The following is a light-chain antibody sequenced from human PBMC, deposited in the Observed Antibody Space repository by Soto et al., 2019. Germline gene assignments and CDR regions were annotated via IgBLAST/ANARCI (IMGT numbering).Light chain of an antibody. J-gene: IGLJ3*02. CDR2: EVT. V-gene: IGLV2-14*01. Sequence: QSALTQPASVSGSPGQSITISCTGTSSDVGGYNYVSWYQQHPGKAPKVIIYEVTSRPSGVSNRFSGSKSGNTASLTISGLQAEDEADYHCSSFTSSHTWVFGGGTQLTVL. CDR1: SSDVGGYNY. CDR3: SSFTSSHTWV.